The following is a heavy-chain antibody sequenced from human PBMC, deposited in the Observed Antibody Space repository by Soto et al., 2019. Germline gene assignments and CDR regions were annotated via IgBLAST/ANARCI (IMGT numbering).Heavy chain of an antibody. CDR2: INHRGST. CDR1: GGSFSGYY. CDR3: ARGRGTYGSGSATVDY. D-gene: IGHD3-10*01. J-gene: IGHJ4*02. Sequence: QVQLQQWGAGLLKPSETLSLTCAVYGGSFSGYYWSGIRQPPGKGLEWIGEINHRGSTNYNPSLKGRITISVATSKNQFSLKLSSVTAADTAVYYCARGRGTYGSGSATVDYWGQGTLVTVSS. V-gene: IGHV4-34*01.